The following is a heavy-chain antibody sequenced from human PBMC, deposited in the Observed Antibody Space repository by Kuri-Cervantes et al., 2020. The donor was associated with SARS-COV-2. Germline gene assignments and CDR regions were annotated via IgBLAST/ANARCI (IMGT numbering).Heavy chain of an antibody. Sequence: ASVKVSCKAPETTFPNYDINWVRQATGQGLEWMGMVKTNSGNTLYAQFFQGRVTMTRDTSTSTVYMELSSLTSDDTAVYYCARDRIAAGFDYFDYWGQGTLVTVSS. CDR1: ETTFPNYD. CDR2: VKTNSGNT. V-gene: IGHV1-8*01. J-gene: IGHJ4*02. CDR3: ARDRIAAGFDYFDY. D-gene: IGHD5-12*01.